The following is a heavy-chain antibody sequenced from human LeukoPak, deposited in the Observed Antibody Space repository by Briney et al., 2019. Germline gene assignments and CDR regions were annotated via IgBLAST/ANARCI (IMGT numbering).Heavy chain of an antibody. V-gene: IGHV3-11*01. CDR1: GFTLSNCA. CDR3: ARTKIDYSNYGGVFDY. J-gene: IGHJ4*02. D-gene: IGHD4-11*01. CDR2: ISSSGSTI. Sequence: GGSLRLSCAASGFTLSNCAMTWVRQAPGKGLEWVSYISSSGSTIYYADSVKGRFTISRDNAKNSLYLQMNSLRAEDTAVYYCARTKIDYSNYGGVFDYWAREPWSPPPQ.